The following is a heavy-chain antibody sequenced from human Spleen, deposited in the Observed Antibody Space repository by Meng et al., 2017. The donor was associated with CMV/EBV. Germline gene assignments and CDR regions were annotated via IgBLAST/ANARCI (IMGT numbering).Heavy chain of an antibody. Sequence: GGSLRLSCTASGFVFSSYTVNWVRQAPGKGLEWVSGINWNGGSTGYADSVKGRFTISRDNSKNTLYLQMNSLRSEDTAVYYCAKHGSEGYYYGMDVWGQGPTVTVSS. CDR2: INWNGGST. V-gene: IGHV3-23*01. D-gene: IGHD1-14*01. CDR1: GFVFSSYT. CDR3: AKHGSEGYYYGMDV. J-gene: IGHJ6*02.